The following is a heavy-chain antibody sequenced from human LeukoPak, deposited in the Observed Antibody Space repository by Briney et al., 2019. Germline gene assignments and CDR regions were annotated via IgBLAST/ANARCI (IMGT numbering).Heavy chain of an antibody. CDR1: GFTFSSYW. CDR2: IKQDGSEK. V-gene: IGHV3-7*03. J-gene: IGHJ6*04. Sequence: PGESLRLSCATSGFTFSSYWMSWVRQAPGKGLEWVANIKQDGSEKYSVDSVKDRFTISRDNAENSLYLQMNSLRVEDTAVYYCARVGQQLESGLDVWGKGTTVTVSS. CDR3: ARVGQQLESGLDV. D-gene: IGHD6-13*01.